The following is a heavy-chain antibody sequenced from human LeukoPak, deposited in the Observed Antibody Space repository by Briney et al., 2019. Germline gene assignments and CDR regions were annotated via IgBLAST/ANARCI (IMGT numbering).Heavy chain of an antibody. CDR2: MSPNSGNT. V-gene: IGHV1-8*01. CDR1: GYTFTKYD. Sequence: ASVKVSCKASGYTFTKYDIFWVRQATGQGLEWVGWMSPNSGNTGYGQKFQGRVSMTWSPSTTTAYMDLTSLRSEDTAIYYCARRLSHWFGESGIDYWGQGTLVTVSS. CDR3: ARRLSHWFGESGIDY. D-gene: IGHD3-10*01. J-gene: IGHJ4*02.